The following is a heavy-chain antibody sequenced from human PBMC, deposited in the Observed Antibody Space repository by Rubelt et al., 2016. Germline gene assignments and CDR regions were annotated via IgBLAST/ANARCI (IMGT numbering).Heavy chain of an antibody. CDR2: IYHSGST. J-gene: IGHJ5*02. CDR1: GGSISSSSYY. V-gene: IGHV4-39*07. CDR3: ASADYDFWSGSDRNWFDP. D-gene: IGHD3-3*01. Sequence: QLQLQESGPGLVKPSETLSLTCTVSGGSISSSSYYWGWIRQPPGKGLEWIGSIYHSGSTYYNPSLKSRVTISVDTSKNQFSLKRSSVTAADTAVYYCASADYDFWSGSDRNWFDPWGQGTLVTVSS.